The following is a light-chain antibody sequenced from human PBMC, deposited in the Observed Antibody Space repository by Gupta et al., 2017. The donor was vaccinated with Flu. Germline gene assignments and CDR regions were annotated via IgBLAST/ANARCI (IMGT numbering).Light chain of an antibody. CDR3: QAWDNTFYV. J-gene: IGLJ1*01. Sequence: SYELTQPPSVSVSPGQTANIACPGDNLGDKYVSWYQQKPGQSPVVVIYQDSKRPSGIPERFSGSNSGNTATLTISGAQAMDEADYYCQAWDNTFYVFGTGTKVSVL. CDR1: NLGDKY. V-gene: IGLV3-1*01. CDR2: QDS.